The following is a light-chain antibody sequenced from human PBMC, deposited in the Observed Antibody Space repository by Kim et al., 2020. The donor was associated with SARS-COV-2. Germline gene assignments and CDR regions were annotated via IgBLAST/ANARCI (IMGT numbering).Light chain of an antibody. CDR1: QTINNR. J-gene: IGKJ1*01. CDR2: DAT. V-gene: IGKV3-15*01. CDR3: QQSNDWPPLT. Sequence: HGERATLPCRASQTINNRLVWYQQKPGQAPRLLIYDATTRATGVPARFIGSGSETDFTLTISSLQSEDFAVYYCQQSNDWPPLTFGQGTKVDIK.